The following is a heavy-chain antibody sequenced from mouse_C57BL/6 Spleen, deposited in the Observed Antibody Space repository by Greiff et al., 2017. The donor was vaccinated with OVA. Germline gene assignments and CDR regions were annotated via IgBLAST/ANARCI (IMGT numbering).Heavy chain of an antibody. J-gene: IGHJ3*01. CDR1: GFNIKDYY. V-gene: IGHV14-1*01. CDR2: IDPEDGDT. Sequence: VQLKQSGAELVRPGASVKLSCTASGFNIKDYYMHWVKQRPEQGLEWIGRIDPEDGDTEYAPKFQGKATMTADTSSNTAYLQLSSLTSEDTAVYYCTTHYGSSYRFAYWGQGTLVTVSA. CDR3: TTHYGSSYRFAY. D-gene: IGHD1-1*01.